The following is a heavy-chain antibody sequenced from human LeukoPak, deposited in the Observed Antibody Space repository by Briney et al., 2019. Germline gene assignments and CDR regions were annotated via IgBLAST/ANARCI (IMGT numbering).Heavy chain of an antibody. CDR2: IYHSGST. D-gene: IGHD5-12*01. CDR3: ASRLVDQRPFDY. Sequence: PSETLSLTCSVSGYSISSGYYWGWIRQPPGKGLDWIGSIYHSGSTYYNPSLKSRVTISLDTSKNQFSLKLNSVTAADTAVYYCASRLVDQRPFDYWGQGNLVTVSS. V-gene: IGHV4-38-2*02. J-gene: IGHJ4*02. CDR1: GYSISSGYY.